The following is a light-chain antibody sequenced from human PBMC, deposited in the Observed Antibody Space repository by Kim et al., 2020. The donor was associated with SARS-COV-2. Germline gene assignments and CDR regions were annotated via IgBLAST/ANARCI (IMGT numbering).Light chain of an antibody. Sequence: QLVLTQSPSASASLGASVKLTCTLSSGHSSYDIAWHQQQPKKGPRYLMKLNSDGSHNKGDGIPDRFSGSSSGAERYLTISSLQSEDEADYYCQTWGTGIRVFGGGTQLTVL. J-gene: IGLJ2*01. V-gene: IGLV4-69*01. CDR1: SGHSSYD. CDR3: QTWGTGIRV. CDR2: LNSDGSH.